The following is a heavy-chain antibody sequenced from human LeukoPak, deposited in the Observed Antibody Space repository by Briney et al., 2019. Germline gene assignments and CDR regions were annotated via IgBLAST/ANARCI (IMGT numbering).Heavy chain of an antibody. V-gene: IGHV3-11*01. J-gene: IGHJ6*03. CDR3: ARPRGILEWSYYYYYMDV. Sequence: GGSLRLSCAASGLTFSDYYMSWIRQAPGKGLEWVSYISSSGSNIYYADSVKGRFTISRDNAKNSLYLQMNSLRAEDTAVYYCARPRGILEWSYYYYYMDVWGKGTTVTVS. D-gene: IGHD3-3*01. CDR1: GLTFSDYY. CDR2: ISSSGSNI.